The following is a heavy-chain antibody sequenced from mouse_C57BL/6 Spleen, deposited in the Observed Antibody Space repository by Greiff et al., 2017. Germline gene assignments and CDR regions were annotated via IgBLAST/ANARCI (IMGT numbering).Heavy chain of an antibody. V-gene: IGHV3-6*01. CDR1: GYSITSGYY. D-gene: IGHD1-1*01. CDR2: ISYDGSN. CDR3: ARRDYYGSSFYAMDY. Sequence: EVQLQESGPGLVKPSQSLSLTCSVTGYSITSGYYWNWIRQFPGNKLEWMGYISYDGSNNYNPSLKNRISITRDTSKNQFFLKLNSVTTEDTATYYCARRDYYGSSFYAMDYGGQGTSVTVSS. J-gene: IGHJ4*01.